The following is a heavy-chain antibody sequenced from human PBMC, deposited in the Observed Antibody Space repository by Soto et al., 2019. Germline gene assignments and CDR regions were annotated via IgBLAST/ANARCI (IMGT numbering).Heavy chain of an antibody. J-gene: IGHJ6*02. CDR1: GFTFSSYG. Sequence: GGSLRLSCAASGFTFSSYGMHWVRQAPGKGLEWVAVISYDGSNKYYADSVKGRFTISRDNSKNTLYLQMNSLRAEDTAVYYCAKDADSGYENYYYGMDVWGQGTTVTV. CDR3: AKDADSGYENYYYGMDV. D-gene: IGHD5-12*01. V-gene: IGHV3-30*18. CDR2: ISYDGSNK.